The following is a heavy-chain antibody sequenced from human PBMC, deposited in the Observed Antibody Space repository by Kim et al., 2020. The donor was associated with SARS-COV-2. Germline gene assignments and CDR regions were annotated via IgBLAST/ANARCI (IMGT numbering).Heavy chain of an antibody. V-gene: IGHV3-21*01. CDR2: VSATSRYI. J-gene: IGHJ6*02. D-gene: IGHD3-22*01. CDR3: ARVRGYYYDSSVVGVDV. Sequence: GGSLRLSCAASGFTLSSYNMKWVRQAPGKGLEWVSSVSATSRYIYYADSVKGRFTISRDNANNSLYLQMNSLRAEDTAVYYCARVRGYYYDSSVVGVDVWGHGTTVTVSS. CDR1: GFTLSSYN.